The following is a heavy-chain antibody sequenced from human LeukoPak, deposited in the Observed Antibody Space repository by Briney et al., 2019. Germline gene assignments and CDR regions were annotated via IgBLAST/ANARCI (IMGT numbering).Heavy chain of an antibody. J-gene: IGHJ2*01. CDR2: ISGSGDVT. CDR1: GFTSSSYA. Sequence: PGGSLRLSCAASGFTSSSYAMSWVRQAPGRGLEWVSTISGSGDVTYYADSMKGRFTISRDNSKNALYLLMNSLRAEDTAVYYCAKDGYYYDYSGRGWYFDLWGRGTLVTVSA. V-gene: IGHV3-23*01. D-gene: IGHD3-22*01. CDR3: AKDGYYYDYSGRGWYFDL.